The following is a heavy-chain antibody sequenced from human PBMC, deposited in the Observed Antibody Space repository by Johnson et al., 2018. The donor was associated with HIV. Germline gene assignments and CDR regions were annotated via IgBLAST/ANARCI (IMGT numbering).Heavy chain of an antibody. V-gene: IGHV3-30*04. CDR3: ASQIYDYDSGGYSGVFDF. Sequence: QVQLVESGGGLVQPGGSLRLSCPASGLTFSNYAIHWVRQAPGKGLEWVTVISYDGSNQYYADSVKGRFTISRDNAKNSLYLQMNSLRAEDTAVYYCASQIYDYDSGGYSGVFDFRGQGTMVTVSS. J-gene: IGHJ3*01. D-gene: IGHD3-22*01. CDR1: GLTFSNYA. CDR2: ISYDGSNQ.